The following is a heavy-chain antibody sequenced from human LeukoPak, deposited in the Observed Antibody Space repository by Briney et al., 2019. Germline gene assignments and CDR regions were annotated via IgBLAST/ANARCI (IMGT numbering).Heavy chain of an antibody. CDR2: ISSSSSYI. Sequence: GGSLRLSCAASGFTFSSYSMNWVRQAPGKGLEWVSSISSSSSYIYYADSVKGRFTISRDSAKNSLYLQMNSLRAEDTAVYYCASVPGIAAAGTDYWGQGTLVTVSS. J-gene: IGHJ4*02. CDR1: GFTFSSYS. V-gene: IGHV3-21*01. D-gene: IGHD6-13*01. CDR3: ASVPGIAAAGTDY.